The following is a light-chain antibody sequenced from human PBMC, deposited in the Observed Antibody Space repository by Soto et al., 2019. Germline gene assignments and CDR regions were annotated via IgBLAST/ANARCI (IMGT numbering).Light chain of an antibody. CDR1: QSISSW. CDR3: QQYNSYSYT. V-gene: IGKV1-5*01. Sequence: DIQRTQSPSTLSASVGDRVTITCRASQSISSWLAWYQQKPGKAPKLLIYDASSLESGVPSRFSGSGSGTEFTLTISSLQPDDFATYYCQQYNSYSYTFGQGTKVDNK. J-gene: IGKJ2*01. CDR2: DAS.